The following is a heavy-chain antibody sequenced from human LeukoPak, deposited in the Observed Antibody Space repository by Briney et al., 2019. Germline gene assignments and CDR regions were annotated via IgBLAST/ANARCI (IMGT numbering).Heavy chain of an antibody. J-gene: IGHJ6*03. Sequence: ASVKVSCKASGYTFTGYFMHWVRQAPGQGLEWMGWINPNSGGTNYAQKFQGRVTMTRDTSISTAYMELSRLRSDDTAVYYCARALTYYYDSSGSRLYYYYYYMDVWGKGTTVTISS. V-gene: IGHV1-2*02. D-gene: IGHD3-22*01. CDR3: ARALTYYYDSSGSRLYYYYYYMDV. CDR1: GYTFTGYF. CDR2: INPNSGGT.